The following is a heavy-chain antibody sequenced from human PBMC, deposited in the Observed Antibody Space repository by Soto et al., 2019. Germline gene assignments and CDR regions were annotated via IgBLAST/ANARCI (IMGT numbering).Heavy chain of an antibody. Sequence: SETLSLTCAVYGGSFSAYYWAWIRQSPGKGLEWIGEIDHSGSTNFNPSLKSRVIISVDTSKNQFSLKLTSVTATDTAVYYCARTNRRRVLFDYYYYGMDVWGQGATVTVSS. D-gene: IGHD2-8*01. CDR2: IDHSGST. V-gene: IGHV4-34*01. J-gene: IGHJ6*02. CDR3: ARTNRRRVLFDYYYYGMDV. CDR1: GGSFSAYY.